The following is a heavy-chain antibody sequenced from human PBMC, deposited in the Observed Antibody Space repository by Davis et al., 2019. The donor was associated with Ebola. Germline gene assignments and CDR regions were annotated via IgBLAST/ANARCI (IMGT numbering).Heavy chain of an antibody. CDR3: ASRPADTFYYGVFDY. D-gene: IGHD3-3*01. CDR1: GFIFSSHS. V-gene: IGHV3-7*03. CDR2: IKQDGSEK. J-gene: IGHJ4*02. Sequence: PGGSLRPPCAAPGFIFSSHSMTWVRQSPGKGLEWVANIKQDGSEKYYVDSVKGRFTISRDNAKNSLYLQMNSLRGKDTAVYYCASRPADTFYYGVFDYWGQGALVTVSS.